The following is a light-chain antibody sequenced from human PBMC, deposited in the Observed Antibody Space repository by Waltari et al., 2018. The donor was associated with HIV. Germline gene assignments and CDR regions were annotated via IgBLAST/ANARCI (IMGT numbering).Light chain of an antibody. Sequence: NFMLTQPHSVSESPGKTVTISCTGSSGSIASNYVQWYQQCPGSAPTTVIYEHNQRPSGVPDRFSGSIDSSSNSASLTISGLKTEDEADYYCQSYDSITWVFGGGTKLTVL. J-gene: IGLJ3*02. CDR3: QSYDSITWV. CDR2: EHN. V-gene: IGLV6-57*02. CDR1: SGSIASNY.